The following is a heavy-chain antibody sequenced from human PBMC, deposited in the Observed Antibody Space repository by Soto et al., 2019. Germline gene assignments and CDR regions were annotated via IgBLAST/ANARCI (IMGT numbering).Heavy chain of an antibody. V-gene: IGHV3-74*01. J-gene: IGHJ4*02. Sequence: EVQLVESGGGLVQPGGSLRLSCAASGFTFSGDWMHWVRQAAGKGLVWVSRINMDGSSTNYAASVKGRFTTSRDNAKNTLDPQMNSLGVDDTAVYHGASGPSGLYNPAYWSQGALVTVSA. CDR1: GFTFSGDW. CDR2: INMDGSST. D-gene: IGHD1-1*01. CDR3: ASGPSGLYNPAY.